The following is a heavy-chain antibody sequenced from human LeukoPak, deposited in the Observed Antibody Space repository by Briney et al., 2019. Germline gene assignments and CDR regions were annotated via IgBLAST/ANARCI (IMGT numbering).Heavy chain of an antibody. D-gene: IGHD4-17*01. Sequence: SGPTLVKPTQTLTLTCTFSGFSLSTHAVVVGWVRQLPGKALEWLTFIYGNDDKRYSPSLESRLTITKDTSKNEVVLTMTDMDYVDTATYYCVYRTKVTSVDHWGQGTLVTVSS. V-gene: IGHV2-5*01. CDR3: VYRTKVTSVDH. CDR1: GFSLSTHAVV. CDR2: IYGNDDK. J-gene: IGHJ4*02.